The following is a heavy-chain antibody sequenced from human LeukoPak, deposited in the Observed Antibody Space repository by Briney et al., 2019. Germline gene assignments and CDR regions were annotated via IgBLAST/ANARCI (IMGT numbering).Heavy chain of an antibody. Sequence: PSETLSLTCAVYGGSFSRYYWTWIRQPPGKGLEWIGEINHSGSANYNPSLKSRVTISVDTSKNQFSLKLSSVTAADTAVYYCASSGWYLSSFNWGQGTLVTVSS. CDR2: INHSGSA. CDR3: ASSGWYLSSFN. J-gene: IGHJ4*02. D-gene: IGHD6-19*01. CDR1: GGSFSRYY. V-gene: IGHV4-34*01.